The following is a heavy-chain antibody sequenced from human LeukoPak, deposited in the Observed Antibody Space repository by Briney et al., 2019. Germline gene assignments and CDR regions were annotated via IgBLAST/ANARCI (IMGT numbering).Heavy chain of an antibody. CDR1: GFTFSNYN. CDR3: ARDSRFGKLLIPYFDY. J-gene: IGHJ4*02. D-gene: IGHD3-10*01. V-gene: IGHV3-48*02. Sequence: PGGSLRLSCAASGFTFSNYNMNWVRQAPGKGLEWVSYITSRSSSIYYADSVKGRFTTSRDNAQNSLYLQMNSLRDEDTAVYYCARDSRFGKLLIPYFDYWGQGTLVTVSS. CDR2: ITSRSSSI.